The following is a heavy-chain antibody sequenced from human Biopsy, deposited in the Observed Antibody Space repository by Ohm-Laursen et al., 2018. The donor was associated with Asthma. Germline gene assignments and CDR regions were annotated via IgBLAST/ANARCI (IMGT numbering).Heavy chain of an antibody. D-gene: IGHD4-17*01. Sequence: GASVKVSCKAHGDILSSFGIKWVRKAPGQGLEWMGVVIPIYGTTHTTQKFQGRVTITADESTSTAYMELTSLRKEVTAVYYCARGGYDGDRGRHNGLDVWGQGTTATVSS. J-gene: IGHJ6*02. CDR1: GDILSSFG. CDR3: ARGGYDGDRGRHNGLDV. V-gene: IGHV1-69*13. CDR2: VIPIYGTT.